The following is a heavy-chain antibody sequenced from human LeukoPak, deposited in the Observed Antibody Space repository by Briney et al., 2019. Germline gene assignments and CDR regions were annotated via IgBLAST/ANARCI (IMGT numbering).Heavy chain of an antibody. D-gene: IGHD5-24*01. J-gene: IGHJ4*02. CDR1: GYTFTDYY. V-gene: IGHV1-2*02. CDR3: AGTCPRDGYNGPCH. CDR2: INRNSGGT. Sequence: ASVKVSCKASGYTFTDYYIHWLRQAPGQGLESMGWINRNSGGTKSPQKFQGRVTMTRDTSISTVYMELSSLRSDDTAVYYCAGTCPRDGYNGPCHWGQGTLVTVSS.